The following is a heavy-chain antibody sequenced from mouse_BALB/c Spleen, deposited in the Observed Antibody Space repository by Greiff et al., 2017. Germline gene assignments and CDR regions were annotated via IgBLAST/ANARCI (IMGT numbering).Heavy chain of an antibody. J-gene: IGHJ4*01. CDR1: GFNIKDTY. CDR3: ARGFFITPATAMDY. D-gene: IGHD1-2*01. CDR2: IDPANGNT. V-gene: IGHV14-3*02. Sequence: VQLQQSGAELVKPGASVKLSCTASGFNIKDTYMHWVKQRPEQGLEWIGRIDPANGNTKYDPKFQGKATITADTSSNTAYLQLSSLTSEDTAVYYCARGFFITPATAMDYWGQGTSVTVSS.